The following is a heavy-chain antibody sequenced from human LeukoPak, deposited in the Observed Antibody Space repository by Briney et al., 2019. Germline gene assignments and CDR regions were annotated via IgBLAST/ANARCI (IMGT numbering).Heavy chain of an antibody. CDR2: IYSGGST. J-gene: IGHJ4*02. CDR3: ARGLGYCSSTSCYKWDMYYFDY. V-gene: IGHV3-66*02. CDR1: GFTVSSNY. D-gene: IGHD2-2*02. Sequence: GGSLRLSCAAAGFTVSSNYMSWVRQAPGKGLEWVSVIYSGGSTYYADSVKGRFTISRDNSKNTLYLQMNSLRAEDTAAYYCARGLGYCSSTSCYKWDMYYFDYWGQGTLVTVSS.